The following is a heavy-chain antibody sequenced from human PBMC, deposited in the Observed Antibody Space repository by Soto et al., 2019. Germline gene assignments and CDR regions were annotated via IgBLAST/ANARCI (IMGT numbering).Heavy chain of an antibody. J-gene: IGHJ6*02. D-gene: IGHD2-8*01. Sequence: EVQLVESGGGLVQPGGSLRLSCAASGFTFSSYWMHWVRQAPGKGLVWVSRINSDGGSTSYADSVKGRFTISRDNAKNTLYLQMNSLRAEDTAVYYCVVGGRYCTNGVCPPYYYGMDVWGQGTTVTVSS. CDR3: VVGGRYCTNGVCPPYYYGMDV. CDR2: INSDGGST. V-gene: IGHV3-74*01. CDR1: GFTFSSYW.